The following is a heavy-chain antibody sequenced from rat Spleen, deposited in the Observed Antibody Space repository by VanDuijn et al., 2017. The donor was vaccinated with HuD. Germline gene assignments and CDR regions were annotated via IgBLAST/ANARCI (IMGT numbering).Heavy chain of an antibody. D-gene: IGHD1-10*01. V-gene: IGHV5-7*01. J-gene: IGHJ2*01. CDR2: ISYDGSST. Sequence: EVQLVESGGGLVQPGRSLKLSCAASGFTFSDYNMAWVRQAPKKGLEWVATISYDGSSTYYRDSVKGRFTISRDNAKSTLYLQMDSLRSEDTATYYCTRGGNYDFDYWGQGVMVTVSS. CDR3: TRGGNYDFDY. CDR1: GFTFSDYN.